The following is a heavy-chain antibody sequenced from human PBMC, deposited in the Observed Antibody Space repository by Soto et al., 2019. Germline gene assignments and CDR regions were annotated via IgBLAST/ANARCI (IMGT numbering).Heavy chain of an antibody. CDR3: ARGPGTMAKIDY. CDR1: GGSISSGGYY. CDR2: IYYSGST. J-gene: IGHJ4*02. V-gene: IGHV4-31*03. Sequence: QVQLQESGPGLVKPSQTLSLTCTVSGGSISSGGYYWSWIRQHPGKGLEWIGYIYYSGSTYYNPSRKSRVTLSVDTSKNRFSLKLSSVTAADTAVYYCARGPGTMAKIDYWGQGTLVTVSS. D-gene: IGHD3-10*01.